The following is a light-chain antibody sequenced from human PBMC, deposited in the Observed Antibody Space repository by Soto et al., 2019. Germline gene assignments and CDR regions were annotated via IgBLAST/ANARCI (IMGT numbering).Light chain of an antibody. V-gene: IGLV2-14*01. Sequence: QLVLTQPASVSGSPGQSITISCTGTSSDVGGYNYVSWYQQHPGKAPKLMIYDVSNRPSGVSNRFSGSKSGNTASLTISGLQAEDEADYYCSSYTSSSTLWVVFGGGTQLTVL. CDR1: SSDVGGYNY. J-gene: IGLJ2*01. CDR3: SSYTSSSTLWVV. CDR2: DVS.